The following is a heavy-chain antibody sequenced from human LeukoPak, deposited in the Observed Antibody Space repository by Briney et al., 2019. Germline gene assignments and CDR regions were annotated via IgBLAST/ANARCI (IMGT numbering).Heavy chain of an antibody. CDR1: GYTFRDYD. CDR2: VSPYTGNG. J-gene: IGHJ3*01. CDR3: AKVKTSVHDALDV. D-gene: IGHD5/OR15-5a*01. Sequence: ASVKLSCTASGYTFRDYDINWIRQAPGQGPEWMGWVSPYTGNGRYVEKFQGRLTFTTDASTTTAYMELRGLSLDNTALYFCAKVKTSVHDALDVWGQGTMPTVSS. V-gene: IGHV1-18*01.